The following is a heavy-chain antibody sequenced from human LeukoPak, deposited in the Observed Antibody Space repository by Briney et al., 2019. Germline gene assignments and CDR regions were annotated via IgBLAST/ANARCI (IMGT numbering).Heavy chain of an antibody. J-gene: IGHJ2*01. CDR1: GGSFSGYY. CDR2: INHSGST. Sequence: SETLSLTCAVYGGSFSGYYWSWIRQPPGKGLEWIGEINHSGSTNYNPSLKSRVTISVDTSKNQFSLKLSSVTAADTAVYCCARGKEWYFDLWGRGTLVTVSS. V-gene: IGHV4-34*01. CDR3: ARGKEWYFDL.